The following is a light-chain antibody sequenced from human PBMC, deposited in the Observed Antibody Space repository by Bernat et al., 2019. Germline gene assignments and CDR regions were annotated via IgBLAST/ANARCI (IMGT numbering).Light chain of an antibody. CDR1: SSNIGNNT. CDR2: SNS. V-gene: IGLV1-44*01. CDR3: QSYDSSLSGYV. Sequence: QSVLTQPPSASGTPGQRVTISCSGSSSNIGNNTVNWYQQLPGTAPKLLIYSNSNRPSGVPDRFSGSKSGTSASLAITGLQAEDEADYYCQSYDSSLSGYVFGTGTKVTVL. J-gene: IGLJ1*01.